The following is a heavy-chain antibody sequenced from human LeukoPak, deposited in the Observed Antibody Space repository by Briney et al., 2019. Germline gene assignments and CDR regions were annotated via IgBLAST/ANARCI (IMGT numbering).Heavy chain of an antibody. CDR2: INHSGST. CDR3: AREGITMIV. V-gene: IGHV4-34*01. CDR1: GGSFSGYY. D-gene: IGHD3-22*01. Sequence: SETLSLTCAVYGGSFSGYYWSWIRQPPGKGLEWIGEINHSGSTNYNPSLKSRVTISVDTSENQFSLRLSSVTAADTAVYYCAREGITMIVWGQGTLVTVSS. J-gene: IGHJ4*02.